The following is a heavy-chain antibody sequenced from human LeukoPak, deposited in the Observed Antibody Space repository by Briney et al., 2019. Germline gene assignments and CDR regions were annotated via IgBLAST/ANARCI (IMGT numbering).Heavy chain of an antibody. Sequence: ASVKVSCKTSGGTLSSYGISWVRQAPGQGLEWMGWISAYNGNTNYAQKLQGRVTMTTDTSTSTAYMELRSLRSDDTAVYYCARDSRSVSVAGTRYYFDYWGQGTLVTVSS. J-gene: IGHJ4*02. CDR3: ARDSRSVSVAGTRYYFDY. CDR1: GGTLSSYG. CDR2: ISAYNGNT. V-gene: IGHV1-18*01. D-gene: IGHD6-19*01.